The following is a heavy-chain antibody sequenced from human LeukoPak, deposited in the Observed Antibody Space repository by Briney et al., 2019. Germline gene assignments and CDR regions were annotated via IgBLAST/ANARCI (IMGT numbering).Heavy chain of an antibody. J-gene: IGHJ3*02. CDR1: GFTFSSYS. CDR3: ARLRDYYGSGSFDAFDI. V-gene: IGHV3-21*01. CDR2: ISSSSSYI. D-gene: IGHD3-10*01. Sequence: PGGSLRLSCAASGFTFSSYSMNWVRQAPGKGLEWVSSISSSSSYIYYADSVKGRFTISRDNAKNSLYLQMNSLRAEDTAVYYCARLRDYYGSGSFDAFDIWGQGTMVTVSS.